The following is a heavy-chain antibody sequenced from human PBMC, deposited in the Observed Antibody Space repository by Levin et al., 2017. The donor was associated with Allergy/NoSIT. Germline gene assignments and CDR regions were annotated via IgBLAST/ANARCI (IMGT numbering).Heavy chain of an antibody. D-gene: IGHD4-23*01. CDR2: IYPTWTT. J-gene: IGHJ4*02. CDR1: GDSISSGGYY. V-gene: IGHV4-31*02. CDR3: ARASTVVVLRYFDF. Sequence: SETLSLTCSVSGDSISSGGYYWNWIRQFPGKGLEWIGYIYPTWTTHYNSSLTSRVNFSVDTSKNQFSLELISVTAADTAVYFCARASTVVVLRYFDFWGQGILVTVSS.